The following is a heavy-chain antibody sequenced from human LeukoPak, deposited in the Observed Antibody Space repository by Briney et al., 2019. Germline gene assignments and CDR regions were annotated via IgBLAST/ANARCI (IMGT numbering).Heavy chain of an antibody. CDR1: VYTFTIYD. CDR2: MNPNSGNT. D-gene: IGHD3-22*01. CDR3: ARANYYYDSSGYYYYYYYMDV. J-gene: IGHJ6*03. V-gene: IGHV1-8*03. Sequence: ASVTVSCKSSVYTFTIYDINWVRQATGQGLEWMGWMNPNSGNTGYAQKFQGRVTITRNTSISTAYMELSSLRSEDTAVYYYARANYYYDSSGYYYYYYYMDVWGKGTTVTVSS.